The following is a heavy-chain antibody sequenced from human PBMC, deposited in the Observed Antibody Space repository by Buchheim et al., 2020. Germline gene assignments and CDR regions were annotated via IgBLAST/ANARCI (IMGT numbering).Heavy chain of an antibody. Sequence: DVQLVESGGGLVMPGGSLTLSCVTSGFSFSPFGMTWVRQAPGKGLEWVATVGSGHHTFYADLVDGRFTVSRDNARSSVYLQLNSLRAEDTAVYFCARDFSGWSRDYWGQGTL. CDR2: VGSGHHT. CDR1: GFSFSPFG. J-gene: IGHJ4*02. V-gene: IGHV3-21*01. CDR3: ARDFSGWSRDY. D-gene: IGHD6-19*01.